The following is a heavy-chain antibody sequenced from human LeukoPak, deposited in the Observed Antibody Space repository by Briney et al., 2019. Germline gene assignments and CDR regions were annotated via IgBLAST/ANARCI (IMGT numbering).Heavy chain of an antibody. CDR1: GFPFSSYG. Sequence: PGRSLRLSCAASGFPFSSYGIHWVRQAPGKGLEWVAVIWYDGSNKYYADSVKGRFTISRDNSKNTLYLQMNSLRAEDTAVYYCASESGHYYYGSGSYYGPWGQGTLVTVSS. V-gene: IGHV3-33*01. CDR3: ASESGHYYYGSGSYYGP. D-gene: IGHD3-10*01. J-gene: IGHJ5*02. CDR2: IWYDGSNK.